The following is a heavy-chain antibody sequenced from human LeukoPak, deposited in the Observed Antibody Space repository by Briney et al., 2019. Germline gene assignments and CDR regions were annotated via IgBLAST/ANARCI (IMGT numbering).Heavy chain of an antibody. CDR1: GFSFSSYA. CDR2: ISGDGTRT. Sequence: GGSLRLSCAASGFSFSSYATTWARQAPVKGLEWVSAISGDGTRTYYADSVKGRFTISRDNSKNTLYLEMSSPRVEDTAIYYCAKWPEGAMDYFDYWGQGTLVTVSS. J-gene: IGHJ4*02. V-gene: IGHV3-23*01. D-gene: IGHD3-16*01. CDR3: AKWPEGAMDYFDY.